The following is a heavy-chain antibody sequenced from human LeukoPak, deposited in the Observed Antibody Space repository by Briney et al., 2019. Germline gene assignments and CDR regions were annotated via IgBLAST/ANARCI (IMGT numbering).Heavy chain of an antibody. Sequence: PSETLSLTCTVSGGSISTTGYYWAWIRQPPGKGLQWIASIYYSGSTYYNSSLKSRVTISVDTSKNQFSLKLSSMTAADTAVYYCASDKGYSNNYFDYWGQGTLVTVPS. CDR3: ASDKGYSNNYFDY. CDR2: IYYSGST. D-gene: IGHD6-13*01. CDR1: GGSISTTGYY. V-gene: IGHV4-39*02. J-gene: IGHJ4*02.